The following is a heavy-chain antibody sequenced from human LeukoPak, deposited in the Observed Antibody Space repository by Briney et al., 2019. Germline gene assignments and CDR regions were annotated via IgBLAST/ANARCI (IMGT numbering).Heavy chain of an antibody. Sequence: GGSLRLSCAAPAFNFNTYWMHWVRQVPGKGLVWVSRINSDGSTTTYAEYVKGRFTISRDNAKNTLHLQMNSLRVEDTAVYYCVRQNKWGFDYWGQGILVTVSS. CDR2: INSDGSTT. V-gene: IGHV3-74*01. J-gene: IGHJ4*02. CDR3: VRQNKWGFDY. CDR1: AFNFNTYW. D-gene: IGHD7-27*01.